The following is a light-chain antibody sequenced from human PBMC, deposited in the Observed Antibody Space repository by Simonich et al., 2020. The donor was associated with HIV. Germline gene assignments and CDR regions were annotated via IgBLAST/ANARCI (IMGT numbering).Light chain of an antibody. Sequence: DILMTQSPDSLTVSLGERATINCKSSQSVLSSSNNKNYLTWYQQKQGQPPKLLIYWAATRESGVPDRFSGSGSGTDFTLTITSLQAEDVAVYFCQQYYSTPLTFGGGTKVEIK. CDR2: WAA. V-gene: IGKV4-1*01. J-gene: IGKJ4*01. CDR3: QQYYSTPLT. CDR1: QSVLSSSNNKNY.